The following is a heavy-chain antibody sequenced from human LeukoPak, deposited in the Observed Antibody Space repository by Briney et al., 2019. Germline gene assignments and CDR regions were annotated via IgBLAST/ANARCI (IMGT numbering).Heavy chain of an antibody. V-gene: IGHV1-18*01. D-gene: IGHD3-3*01. CDR3: AREEWGPQGINYYYGMDV. CDR2: ITAYNGNT. CDR1: GYTFTNYG. J-gene: IGHJ6*02. Sequence: ASVKVSCKASGYTFTNYGLTGGRQALGQGLEWMGWITAYNGNTNYAQKLKGRVTMSTDTSTSTAYMERRSLRSDDTAVYYCAREEWGPQGINYYYGMDVWGQGTTVTVSS.